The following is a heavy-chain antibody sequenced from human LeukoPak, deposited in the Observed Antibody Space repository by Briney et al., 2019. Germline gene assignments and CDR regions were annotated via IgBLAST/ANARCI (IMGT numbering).Heavy chain of an antibody. CDR1: GYTFTIYY. Sequence: ASVKVSCKPSGYTFTIYYMHWVRQAPGQGLEWMGVINPRGGITTYAQKFQGRVTMTGDTSTSTVYMELSSLRYEDTALYYCVRDRAWELMTFDHWGQGTLVTVSS. J-gene: IGHJ4*02. CDR3: VRDRAWELMTFDH. D-gene: IGHD3-10*01. CDR2: INPRGGIT. V-gene: IGHV1-46*01.